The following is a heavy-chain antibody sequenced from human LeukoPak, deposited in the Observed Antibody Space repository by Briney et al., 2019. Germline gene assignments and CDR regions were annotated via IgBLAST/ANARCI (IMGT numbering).Heavy chain of an antibody. CDR1: GLTYSSYA. CDR2: ISYDGSNK. J-gene: IGHJ4*02. D-gene: IGHD3-22*01. CDR3: ARGGGYYYGVDY. V-gene: IGHV3-30-3*01. Sequence: GGSLRLSCAASGLTYSSYAMHWVRQAPGKGREGVAVISYDGSNKYYAGSVKGRFTISRDNSKNTLYLQMNSLRAEDTAVYYCARGGGYYYGVDYWGQGTLVTVSS.